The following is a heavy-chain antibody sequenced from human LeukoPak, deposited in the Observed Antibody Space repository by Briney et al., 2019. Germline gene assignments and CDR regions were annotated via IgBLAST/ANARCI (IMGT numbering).Heavy chain of an antibody. J-gene: IGHJ4*01. Sequence: GGSLRLSCTASGFSFSYGMSWVRQAPGKGLEWVSAISGSGDKTYYLDSVKGRFTISRDISKNTLFLQMNNLRAEDMAIYYCAAPPRAGAHPPYDFWGHGTLVTVSS. CDR2: ISGSGDKT. CDR3: AAPPRAGAHPPYDF. CDR1: GFSFSYG. D-gene: IGHD1-26*01. V-gene: IGHV3-23*01.